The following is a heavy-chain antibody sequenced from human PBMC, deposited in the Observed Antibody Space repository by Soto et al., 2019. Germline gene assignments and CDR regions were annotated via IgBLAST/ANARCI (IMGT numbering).Heavy chain of an antibody. J-gene: IGHJ5*02. Sequence: PSETLSLTCAVYGGSFSGYYWSWIRQPPGKGLEWIGEINHSGSTNYNPSLKSRVTISVDTSKNQFSLKLSSVTAADTAVYYCARGPYYDFWSGPPPWFDPWGQGTLVTVSS. CDR1: GGSFSGYY. V-gene: IGHV4-34*01. D-gene: IGHD3-3*01. CDR3: ARGPYYDFWSGPPPWFDP. CDR2: INHSGST.